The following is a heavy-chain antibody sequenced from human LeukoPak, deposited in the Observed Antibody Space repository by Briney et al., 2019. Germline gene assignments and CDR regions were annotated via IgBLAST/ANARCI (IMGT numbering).Heavy chain of an antibody. J-gene: IGHJ5*02. CDR3: ARDSGIRPEDWFDP. CDR1: GYAFTSYG. V-gene: IGHV1-18*04. Sequence: ASVKVSCKASGYAFTSYGISWVRQAPGQGLEWMGGISAYNGNTNYAQKFQGRVTMTTDTSTSTAYMELRSPRSDDTAVYYCARDSGIRPEDWFDPWGQGTLVTVSS. CDR2: ISAYNGNT. D-gene: IGHD3-10*01.